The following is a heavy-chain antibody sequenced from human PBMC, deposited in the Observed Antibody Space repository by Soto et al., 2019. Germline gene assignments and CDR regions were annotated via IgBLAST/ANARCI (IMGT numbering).Heavy chain of an antibody. Sequence: SVKVSCKASGGTFSSYAISWVRQAPGQGLEWMGGIIPIFGTANYAQKFQGRVTITADESTSTAYMELSSLRSEDTAVYYCATSISGHRYGHRGGYYNWFDPWGQGAMVTVYS. CDR3: ATSISGHRYGHRGGYYNWFDP. CDR1: GGTFSSYA. V-gene: IGHV1-69*13. J-gene: IGHJ5*02. CDR2: IIPIFGTA. D-gene: IGHD5-18*01.